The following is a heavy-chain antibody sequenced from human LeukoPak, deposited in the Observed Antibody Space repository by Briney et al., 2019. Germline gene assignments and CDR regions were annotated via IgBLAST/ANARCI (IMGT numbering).Heavy chain of an antibody. V-gene: IGHV3-21*01. D-gene: IGHD6-19*01. CDR3: ARDLAVAAGLDY. CDR1: GFTFSSYS. CDR2: ISSSSSYI. Sequence: GGSLRLSCAASGFTFSSYSMNWVRQAPGKGLEWVSSISSSSSYIYYADSVKGRFTIPRDNAKNSLYLQMNSLRAEDTAVYYCARDLAVAAGLDYWGQGTLVTVSS. J-gene: IGHJ4*02.